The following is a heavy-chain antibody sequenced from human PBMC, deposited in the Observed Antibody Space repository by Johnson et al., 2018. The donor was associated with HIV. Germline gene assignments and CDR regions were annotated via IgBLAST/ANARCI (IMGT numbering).Heavy chain of an antibody. J-gene: IGHJ3*02. V-gene: IGHV3-48*01. CDR3: AKEGRYVEGAFDI. D-gene: IGHD5-12*01. CDR1: GFPFSTFW. Sequence: EVQLVESGGGLVQAGGSLRLSCAASGFPFSTFWMSWVRQAPGKGLEWVSYISSSGSTIYYEDSVKGRFTISRDNSKNTLYLQMNSLRAEDTAVYYCAKEGRYVEGAFDIWGQGTMVTVSS. CDR2: ISSSGSTI.